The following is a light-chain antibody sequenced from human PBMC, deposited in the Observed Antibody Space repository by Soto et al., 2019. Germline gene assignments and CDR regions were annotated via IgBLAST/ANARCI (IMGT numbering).Light chain of an antibody. CDR1: QSVSNY. CDR2: DTS. J-gene: IGKJ4*01. Sequence: DIVLTQSPATLSSSPGEGATLSCRASQSVSNYLAWYQQKPGQAPRLLIYDTSNRAPGIPARFSGSGSGTDFTLTISSLEPEDSAVYYCQQRSNWPPLTFGGGTKVEIK. CDR3: QQRSNWPPLT. V-gene: IGKV3-11*01.